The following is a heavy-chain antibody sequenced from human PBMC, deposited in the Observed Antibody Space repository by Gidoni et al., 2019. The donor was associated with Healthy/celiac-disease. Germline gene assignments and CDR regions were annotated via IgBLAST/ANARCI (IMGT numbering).Heavy chain of an antibody. CDR3: ARVNPYSSSWTPGGYFDY. J-gene: IGHJ4*02. D-gene: IGHD6-13*01. V-gene: IGHV4-34*01. Sequence: GLEWIGEINHSGSTNYNPSLKSRVTISVDTSKNQFSLKLSSVTAADTAVYYCARVNPYSSSWTPGGYFDYWSQGTLVTVSS. CDR2: INHSGST.